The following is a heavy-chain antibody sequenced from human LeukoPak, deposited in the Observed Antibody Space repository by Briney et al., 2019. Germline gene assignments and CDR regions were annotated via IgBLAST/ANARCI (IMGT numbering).Heavy chain of an antibody. CDR2: ISTGSSFI. J-gene: IGHJ4*02. D-gene: IGHD3-22*01. CDR3: ARTDYYDKSIDY. Sequence: GGSLRLSCAASGFTFSSYSMNWVRQAPGKRLEWVSSISTGSSFIYYADSVKGRFTISRDIAKNSLYLQMNSLRAEDTAVYYCARTDYYDKSIDYWGQGTLVTVSS. CDR1: GFTFSSYS. V-gene: IGHV3-21*01.